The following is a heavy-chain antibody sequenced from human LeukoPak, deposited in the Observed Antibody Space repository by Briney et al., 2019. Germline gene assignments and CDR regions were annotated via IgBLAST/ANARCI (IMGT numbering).Heavy chain of an antibody. CDR3: TTGVEGVEGFDY. J-gene: IGHJ4*02. Sequence: GGALRLSCAASVFTFSNAWMSWVRQAPGKGLEWVGRIKSKTDGGTTDYAAPVQGRFTISRDDSKNTLYLQMNSLKTEDTAVYYCTTGVEGVEGFDYWGQGTLVTVSS. V-gene: IGHV3-15*01. CDR2: IKSKTDGGTT. CDR1: VFTFSNAW. D-gene: IGHD3-10*01.